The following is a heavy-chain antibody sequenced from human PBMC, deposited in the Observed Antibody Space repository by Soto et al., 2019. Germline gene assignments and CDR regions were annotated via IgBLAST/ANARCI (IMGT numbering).Heavy chain of an antibody. CDR1: GYTFTNYG. Sequence: ASVKVSCKASGYTFTNYGISWVRQAPGQGLEWMGWISVYNGNTNYAQKLQGRVTMTTDTSTSTAYMEVRSLRSDDTAVYYCARDLDWRRYHELSYWGQGTLVTVPS. CDR2: ISVYNGNT. CDR3: ARDLDWRRYHELSY. V-gene: IGHV1-18*04. D-gene: IGHD2-2*01. J-gene: IGHJ4*02.